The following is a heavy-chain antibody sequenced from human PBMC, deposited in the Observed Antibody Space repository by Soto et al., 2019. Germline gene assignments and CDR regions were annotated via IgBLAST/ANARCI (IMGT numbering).Heavy chain of an antibody. Sequence: ESGPTLVNPTETLTLTCTVSGFSLSNARMGVSWIRQPPGKALEWLAHIFSNDEKSYSTSLKSRLTISKDTSKSQVVLTMTNMDPVDTATYYCARIPDDRSGYDNYYFDYWGQGTLVTVSS. D-gene: IGHD5-12*01. CDR3: ARIPDDRSGYDNYYFDY. CDR2: IFSNDEK. J-gene: IGHJ4*02. CDR1: GFSLSNARMG. V-gene: IGHV2-26*01.